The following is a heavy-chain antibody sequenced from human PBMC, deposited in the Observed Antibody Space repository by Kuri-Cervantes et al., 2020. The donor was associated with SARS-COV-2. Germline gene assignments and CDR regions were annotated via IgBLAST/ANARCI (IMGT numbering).Heavy chain of an antibody. J-gene: IGHJ4*02. D-gene: IGHD6-19*01. CDR1: GGSISSGSNY. Sequence: SETLSLTCTVSGGSISSGSNYWTWIRQPARKGLVWSGSLYTSGSTNYNPSLKRRVTISADTSKNQFSLNLSSVTAADTAVYYCARGIAVAGAKYFDYWGQGTLVTVSS. V-gene: IGHV4-61*02. CDR2: LYTSGST. CDR3: ARGIAVAGAKYFDY.